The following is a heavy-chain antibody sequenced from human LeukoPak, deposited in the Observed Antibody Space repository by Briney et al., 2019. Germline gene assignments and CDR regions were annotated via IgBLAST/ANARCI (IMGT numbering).Heavy chain of an antibody. J-gene: IGHJ4*02. CDR2: ISAYNGNT. Sequence: ASVKVSCKASGYTFTSYGISWVRQAPGQGLERMGWISAYNGNTNYAQKLQGRVTMTTDTSTSTAYMELRSLRSDDTAVYYCARALYGSSGWYFDYWGQGTLVTVSS. D-gene: IGHD6-19*01. CDR1: GYTFTSYG. V-gene: IGHV1-18*01. CDR3: ARALYGSSGWYFDY.